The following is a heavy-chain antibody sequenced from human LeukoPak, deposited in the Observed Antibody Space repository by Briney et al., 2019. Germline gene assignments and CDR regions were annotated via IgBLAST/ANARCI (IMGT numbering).Heavy chain of an antibody. V-gene: IGHV4-59*11. D-gene: IGHD5-24*01. Sequence: LGTLSLSPAVSGGSLSGHLWCCVRQPPGEGLEWGWHIYYGGSTTYNPSTKSRVTISSDTSKNKFSLKLSSVPAEDTAVYYCARGERNRDYPYFDYWGRGTLVTVSS. CDR2: IYYGGST. J-gene: IGHJ4*02. CDR1: GGSLSGHL. CDR3: ARGERNRDYPYFDY.